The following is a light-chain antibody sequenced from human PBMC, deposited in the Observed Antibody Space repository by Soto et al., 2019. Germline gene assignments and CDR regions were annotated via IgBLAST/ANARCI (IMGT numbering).Light chain of an antibody. CDR1: SSDVGRYNY. J-gene: IGLJ1*01. V-gene: IGLV2-14*01. Sequence: QSVLTQPGSVSGSPGQSITISCTGTSSDVGRYNYVSWYQQHPGKPPKLMIYEVTSRPSGVSNRFSGYKSGNTASLSISGLQAEDEAEYYCSSYTSSTTFVFGTGTKLTVL. CDR2: EVT. CDR3: SSYTSSTTFV.